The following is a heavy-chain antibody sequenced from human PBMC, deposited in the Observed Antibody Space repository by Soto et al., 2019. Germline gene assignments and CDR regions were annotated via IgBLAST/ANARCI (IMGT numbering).Heavy chain of an antibody. CDR3: AKVFIVVMTVLRPDDAFDV. D-gene: IGHD2-21*02. J-gene: IGHJ3*01. Sequence: DVQLLESGGGLVQPGGSLRLSCAASGFTFGTYGINWVRQAPGKGLEWVSGISGGGGSTYYADSVKGRFTVSRDPSKNSVFLEMNTLRAEDTAVYYCAKVFIVVMTVLRPDDAFDVWGQGTLVTVSS. CDR1: GFTFGTYG. V-gene: IGHV3-23*01. CDR2: ISGGGGST.